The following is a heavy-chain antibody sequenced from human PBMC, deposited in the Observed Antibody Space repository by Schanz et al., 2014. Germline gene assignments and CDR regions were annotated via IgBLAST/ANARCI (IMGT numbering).Heavy chain of an antibody. CDR2: IIPILGIA. CDR1: GGTFSTYT. D-gene: IGHD2-15*01. J-gene: IGHJ3*02. CDR3: ARGGGPEDVFDI. Sequence: QVQLVQSGAEVKKPGSSVKVSCKASGGTFSTYTISWVRQAPGQGLEWMGRIIPILGIADYAQKFQGRVTITADKSTSTASMELSRLKSDDTAVYYCARGGGPEDVFDIWGQGTILTVSS. V-gene: IGHV1-69*02.